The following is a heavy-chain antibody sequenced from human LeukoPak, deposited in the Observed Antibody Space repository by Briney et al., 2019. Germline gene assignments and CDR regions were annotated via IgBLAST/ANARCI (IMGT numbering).Heavy chain of an antibody. V-gene: IGHV1-69*13. CDR1: GGTFSSYA. Sequence: SVKVSCKASGGTFSSYAISWVRQAPGQGLEWMGGIIPIFGTANYAQKFQGRVTITADESTSTAYMELSSLRSEDTAVYYCARGDYYGSGSYYKPVYYYYMDIWGKGTTVTIPS. D-gene: IGHD3-10*01. J-gene: IGHJ6*03. CDR2: IIPIFGTA. CDR3: ARGDYYGSGSYYKPVYYYYMDI.